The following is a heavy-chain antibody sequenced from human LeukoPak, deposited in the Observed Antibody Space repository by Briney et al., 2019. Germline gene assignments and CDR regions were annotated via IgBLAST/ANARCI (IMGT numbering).Heavy chain of an antibody. CDR2: IRYDGSNE. J-gene: IGHJ4*02. Sequence: GGPLRLSCAASGFTFSSYGMHWVRQAPGKGLEWVAFIRYDGSNEYYADSVKGRFTISRDNSKNTLYLQMNSLRAEDTAVYYCARGARVATIDYWGQGTLVTVSS. CDR3: ARGARVATIDY. CDR1: GFTFSSYG. D-gene: IGHD5-12*01. V-gene: IGHV3-30*02.